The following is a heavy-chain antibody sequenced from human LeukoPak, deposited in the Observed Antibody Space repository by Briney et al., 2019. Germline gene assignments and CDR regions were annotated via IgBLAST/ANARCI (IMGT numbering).Heavy chain of an antibody. CDR2: ISSNGGST. CDR3: ARGRRPHDSSGHYAFDY. D-gene: IGHD3-22*01. V-gene: IGHV3-64*01. J-gene: IGHJ4*02. CDR1: GFTFSSYA. Sequence: PGGSLRLSCAASGFTFSSYAMHWVRQAPGKGLEYVSAISSNGGSTYYANSVKGRFTISRDNSKNTLYLQMGSLRAEDMAVYYCARGRRPHDSSGHYAFDYWGQGTLVTVSS.